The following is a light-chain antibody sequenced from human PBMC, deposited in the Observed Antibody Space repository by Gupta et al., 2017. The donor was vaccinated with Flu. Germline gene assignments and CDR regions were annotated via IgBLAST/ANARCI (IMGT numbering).Light chain of an antibody. CDR2: PAS. CDR1: QGISSY. Sequence: DIQLTQSPSFLSASVGDRVTITCRASQGISSYLAWYQQKPGKAPKLLIYPASTLQSGVPSRFSGSGSGTEFTLTISSLQPEDFATYYCQQRNSYPLTFGHGTKVDIK. CDR3: QQRNSYPLT. V-gene: IGKV1-9*01. J-gene: IGKJ3*01.